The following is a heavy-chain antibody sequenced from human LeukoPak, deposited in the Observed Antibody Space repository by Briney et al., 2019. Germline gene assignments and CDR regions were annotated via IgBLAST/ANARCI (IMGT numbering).Heavy chain of an antibody. V-gene: IGHV3-23*01. Sequence: PGGSLRLSCAATGFTFSSYAMSWVRQARGKGLEWVSAISGSGGSTYYADSVKGRFTISRDNSKNTLYLQMNSLRAEDTAVYYCAKGDGDIVVVPAAMFFDYWGQGTLVTVSS. CDR2: ISGSGGST. CDR3: AKGDGDIVVVPAAMFFDY. CDR1: GFTFSSYA. D-gene: IGHD2-2*01. J-gene: IGHJ4*02.